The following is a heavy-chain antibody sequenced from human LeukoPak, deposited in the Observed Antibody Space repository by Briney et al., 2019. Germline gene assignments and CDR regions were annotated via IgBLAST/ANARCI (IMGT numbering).Heavy chain of an antibody. V-gene: IGHV3-48*03. CDR1: GFTFSSYE. J-gene: IGHJ6*04. Sequence: QAGGSLRLSCAASGFTFSSYEMNWVRQAPGKGLEWVSYIRSSGSTIYYADSVKGRFTISRDNAKNSLYLQMNSLRAEDTAVYYCARVGYSYGYYYYYGMDVWGKGTTVTVSS. CDR2: IRSSGSTI. D-gene: IGHD5-18*01. CDR3: ARVGYSYGYYYYYGMDV.